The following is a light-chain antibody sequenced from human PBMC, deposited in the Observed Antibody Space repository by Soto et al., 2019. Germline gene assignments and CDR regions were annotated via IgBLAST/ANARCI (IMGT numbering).Light chain of an antibody. Sequence: QSALTQPASVSGSPGQSISISCTGTSSDVGGYNYVSWYQQHPGKAPKLIIYEVTNRPPGVSNRFSGSKSGNTASLTISGLQAEDEADYYCISYRSGSNLVFGGGTKVTVL. V-gene: IGLV2-14*01. CDR2: EVT. J-gene: IGLJ3*02. CDR1: SSDVGGYNY. CDR3: ISYRSGSNLV.